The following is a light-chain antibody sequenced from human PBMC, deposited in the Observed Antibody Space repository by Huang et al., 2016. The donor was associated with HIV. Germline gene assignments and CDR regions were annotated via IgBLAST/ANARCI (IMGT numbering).Light chain of an antibody. V-gene: IGKV3-11*01. CDR3: QQHSNWPL. Sequence: ELVLTQSPATLSLAPGQRATLSCRASQSVSSYLAWYQQKPGQAPRRIIYDTSKRATGVPARFIGSGSGTDFTLTINRLEPEDFAVYYCQQHSNWPLLGQGTKLEI. CDR1: QSVSSY. J-gene: IGKJ2*01. CDR2: DTS.